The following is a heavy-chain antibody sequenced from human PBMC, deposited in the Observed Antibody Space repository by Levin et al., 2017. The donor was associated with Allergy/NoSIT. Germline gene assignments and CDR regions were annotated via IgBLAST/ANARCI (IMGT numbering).Heavy chain of an antibody. D-gene: IGHD2-15*01. V-gene: IGHV3-30-3*01. CDR3: ARGSGGSADGVLDY. CDR1: DFIFTRFP. Sequence: GGSLRLSCAASDFIFTRFPMHWVRQAPGEGLEWVAVILNDGYTKYYADSVKGRFTISRDDSRDTLYLQMDSLRDEDTALYYCARGSGGSADGVLDYWGQGTLVTVSS. J-gene: IGHJ4*02. CDR2: ILNDGYTK.